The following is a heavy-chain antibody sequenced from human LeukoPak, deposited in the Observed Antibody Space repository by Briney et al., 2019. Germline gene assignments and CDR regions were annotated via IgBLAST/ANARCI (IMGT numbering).Heavy chain of an antibody. V-gene: IGHV3-53*01. J-gene: IGHJ4*02. CDR1: GFTVSSNY. CDR2: IYSGGST. D-gene: IGHD3-10*01. CDR3: ARCLGSGSFHFDY. Sequence: GGSLRLSCAASGFTVSSNYMSWVRQAPGKGLEWVSLIYSGGSTYYANSVKGRFTISRDNSKITLYLQMNSLRAEDTAVYYCARCLGSGSFHFDYWGQGTLATVSS.